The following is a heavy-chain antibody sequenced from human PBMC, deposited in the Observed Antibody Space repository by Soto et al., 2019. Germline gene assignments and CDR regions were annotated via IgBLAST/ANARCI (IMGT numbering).Heavy chain of an antibody. Sequence: ASVKVSFKASGYTFTSYGISWVRQAPGQGLEWMGWISAYNGNTNYAQKLQGRVTMTTDTSTSTAYMELRSLRSDDTAVYYCEREGRGWYVVYWGQRTLVTVSS. V-gene: IGHV1-18*01. CDR2: ISAYNGNT. D-gene: IGHD6-19*01. CDR1: GYTFTSYG. J-gene: IGHJ4*02. CDR3: EREGRGWYVVY.